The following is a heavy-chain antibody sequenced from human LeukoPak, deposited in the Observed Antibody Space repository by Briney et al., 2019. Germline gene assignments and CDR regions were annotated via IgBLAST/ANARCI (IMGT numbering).Heavy chain of an antibody. CDR3: ARDWGQRGVGATLAN. Sequence: GGSLRLSCAASGFTFSNYVIHWVRQAPGKGLEWVAFISYDGSNKYYADSVRGRFTISRDNFKNTVDLQVSGLKEEDTAVYYCARDWGQRGVGATLANWGQGTLVIVSS. J-gene: IGHJ4*02. V-gene: IGHV3-30*04. CDR1: GFTFSNYV. D-gene: IGHD1-26*01. CDR2: ISYDGSNK.